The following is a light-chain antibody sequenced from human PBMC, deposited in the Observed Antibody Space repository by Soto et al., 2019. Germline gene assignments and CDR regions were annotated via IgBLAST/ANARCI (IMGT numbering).Light chain of an antibody. CDR1: SSDIGAYNY. J-gene: IGLJ1*01. Sequence: QSVLTQPASVSVSPGQSITVSCTGTSSDIGAYNYVSWNQQHPGKAPKLMIYEVSNRPSGVSNRFSGSKSGNTASLTISGLQAEDEADYYCSSYTSSSTYVFGTGTKVTVL. V-gene: IGLV2-14*01. CDR2: EVS. CDR3: SSYTSSSTYV.